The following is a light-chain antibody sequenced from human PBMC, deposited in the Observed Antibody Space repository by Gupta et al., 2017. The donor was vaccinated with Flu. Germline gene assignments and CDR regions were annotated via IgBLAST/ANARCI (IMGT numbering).Light chain of an antibody. Sequence: DIQMTQFTSSLSASAGDRVPIPCQASQVSTKYLNWYQHKPGTAPKRLIYETSNLESGVPARFSGRGSGTVFTFTISGLQPEDSATYYCQEYETLEFTFGPGTKVEIK. CDR2: ETS. J-gene: IGKJ3*01. CDR3: QEYETLEFT. CDR1: QVSTKY. V-gene: IGKV1-33*01.